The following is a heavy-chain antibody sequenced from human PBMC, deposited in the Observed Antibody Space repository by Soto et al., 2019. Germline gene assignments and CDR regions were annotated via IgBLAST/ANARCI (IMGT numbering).Heavy chain of an antibody. CDR3: ARHNGPLYVGYYYDMDV. CDR2: IYYSGYT. D-gene: IGHD3-16*01. Sequence: SETLSLSCTVSGGSFRSCNCNWGCKRPPPGKGLEWIGSIYYSGYTYYNPSLKSRVTISVDTSKNQFSLKLSSVTAADTAVYYCARHNGPLYVGYYYDMDVWGQGTTVT. J-gene: IGHJ6*02. CDR1: GGSFRSCNCN. V-gene: IGHV4-39*01.